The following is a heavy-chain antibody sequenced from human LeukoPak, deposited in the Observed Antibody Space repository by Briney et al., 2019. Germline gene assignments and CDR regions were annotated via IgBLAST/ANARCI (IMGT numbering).Heavy chain of an antibody. Sequence: PSQTLSLTCTVSGGSISRGDYYWSWIRQPPGKGLEWIGYIYYSGNTYYNPSLKSRVTISVDTSKNQFSLKRSSVTAADTAVYYCARGGEFTMIGTPFDYWGQGTLVTVSS. J-gene: IGHJ4*02. CDR3: ARGGEFTMIGTPFDY. CDR1: GGSISRGDYY. V-gene: IGHV4-30-4*08. D-gene: IGHD3-22*01. CDR2: IYYSGNT.